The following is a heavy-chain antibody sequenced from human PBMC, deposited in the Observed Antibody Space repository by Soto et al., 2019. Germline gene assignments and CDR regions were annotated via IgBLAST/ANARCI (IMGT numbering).Heavy chain of an antibody. D-gene: IGHD2-2*01. V-gene: IGHV4-4*02. CDR2: IYHSGNT. CDR3: ARDSRTGCSSTDCYMS. CDR1: GDSISSGAW. Sequence: QVQLQESGPGLVKASETLSLTCAVSGDSISSGAWWSWVRQSPGKALQWIGEIYHSGNTRNNPSLKSRVTMSVDKSNNQFSLNLMSVTAADTATYYCARDSRTGCSSTDCYMSWGRGILVTVSS. J-gene: IGHJ5*02.